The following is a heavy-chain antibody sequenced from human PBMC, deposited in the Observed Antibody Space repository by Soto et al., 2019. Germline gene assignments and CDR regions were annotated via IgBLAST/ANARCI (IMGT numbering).Heavy chain of an antibody. D-gene: IGHD7-27*01. CDR2: ISSSSSVI. CDR1: GFILSDCA. Sequence: GGSLRLSCSTSGFILSDCAMNWVRQAPGKGLEWVSYISSSSSVIDYADSVKGRFTVSRDNARNSLYLQMNSLRAEDTAVYYCARDLSWGSNWYYYMDVWGKGTTVTVS. CDR3: ARDLSWGSNWYYYMDV. J-gene: IGHJ6*03. V-gene: IGHV3-48*01.